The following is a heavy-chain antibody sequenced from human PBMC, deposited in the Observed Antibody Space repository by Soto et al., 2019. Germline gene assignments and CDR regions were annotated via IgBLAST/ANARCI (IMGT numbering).Heavy chain of an antibody. CDR3: ARLPDVDTAMQPDYYGMDV. CDR1: GYSFTSYW. Sequence: GESLKISCKGSGYSFTSYWISWVRQMPGKGLEWMGRIDPSDSYTNYSPSFQGHVTISADKSISTAYLQWSSLKASDTAMYYCARLPDVDTAMQPDYYGMDVWGQGTTVT. J-gene: IGHJ6*02. V-gene: IGHV5-10-1*01. CDR2: IDPSDSYT. D-gene: IGHD5-18*01.